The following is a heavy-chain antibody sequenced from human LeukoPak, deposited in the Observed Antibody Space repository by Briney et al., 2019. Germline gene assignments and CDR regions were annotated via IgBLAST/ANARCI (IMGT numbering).Heavy chain of an antibody. Sequence: ASVKVSCKASGYTFTDNNMHWVRQALGQGLEWLGLINPNSGGTNYAQKFQGRVTMTRDTSISTAYMELSRLTSDDTAVYYCARDQSGSYLEWGQGTLVTVSS. J-gene: IGHJ4*02. CDR3: ARDQSGSYLE. CDR1: GYTFTDNN. D-gene: IGHD3-10*01. V-gene: IGHV1-2*02. CDR2: INPNSGGT.